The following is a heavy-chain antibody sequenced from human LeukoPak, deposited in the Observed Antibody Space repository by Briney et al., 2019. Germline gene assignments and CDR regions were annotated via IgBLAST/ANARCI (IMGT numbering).Heavy chain of an antibody. CDR3: ASAERYYYDSSGSSVADY. D-gene: IGHD3-22*01. J-gene: IGHJ4*02. V-gene: IGHV4-59*01. Sequence: PSETLSLTCTVSGGSISSYYWSWIRQPPGKRLEWIGYIFRSANTYYNPSLKSRVTISEDTSKTQLSLKMSSVTAADTAVYYCASAERYYYDSSGSSVADYWGQGTLVTVSS. CDR2: IFRSANT. CDR1: GGSISSYY.